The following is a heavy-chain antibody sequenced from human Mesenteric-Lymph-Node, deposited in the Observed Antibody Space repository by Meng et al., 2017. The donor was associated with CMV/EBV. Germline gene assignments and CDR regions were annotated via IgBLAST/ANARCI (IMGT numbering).Heavy chain of an antibody. V-gene: IGHV3-30*02. CDR1: GFTFSRPW. CDR2: IKYDRSNR. D-gene: IGHD2-15*01. CDR3: AKDFTGQLILLYYGLDV. Sequence: GGSLRLSCAASGFTFSRPWMHWARQAPGEGLEWVAFIKYDRSNRYYADSVKGRFTISRDNSKNTLYLQMNGLRAEDTAVYYCAKDFTGQLILLYYGLDVWGQGTTVTVSS. J-gene: IGHJ6*02.